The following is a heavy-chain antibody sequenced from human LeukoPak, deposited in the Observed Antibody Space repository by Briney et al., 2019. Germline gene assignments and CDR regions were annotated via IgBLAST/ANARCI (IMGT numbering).Heavy chain of an antibody. J-gene: IGHJ5*02. Sequence: PSETLSLTCAVYGGSFSGYYWSWIRQPPGKGLEWIGEINHSGSTNYNPSLKSRVTISVDTSKNQFSLKLSSVTAADTAVYYCARDLGYCTSWGQGTLVTVSS. CDR3: ARDLGYCTS. D-gene: IGHD2-8*01. CDR1: GGSFSGYY. V-gene: IGHV4-34*01. CDR2: INHSGST.